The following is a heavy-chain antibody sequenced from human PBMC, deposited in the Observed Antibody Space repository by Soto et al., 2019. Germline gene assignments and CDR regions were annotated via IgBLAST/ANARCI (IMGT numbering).Heavy chain of an antibody. CDR1: GFAFSSYG. CDR3: VKDLTGIAAAGTPFHYGMDV. J-gene: IGHJ6*02. Sequence: GGSLRLSCAASGFAFSSYGMHWVRQSPGKGLEWVAFISYDGSNKYYADSVKGRFTISRDNSKNTMYLQMNSLRAEETAVYYCVKDLTGIAAAGTPFHYGMDVWGQGPTITFSS. D-gene: IGHD6-13*01. V-gene: IGHV3-30*18. CDR2: ISYDGSNK.